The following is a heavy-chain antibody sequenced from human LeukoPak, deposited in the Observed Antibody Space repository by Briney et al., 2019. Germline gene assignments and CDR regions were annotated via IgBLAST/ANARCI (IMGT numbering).Heavy chain of an antibody. Sequence: PGGSLRLSCAASGFTFSSYGMSWVRQAPGKGLEWVSSISSSSSYIYYADSVKGRFTISRDNSKNTLYLQMNSLRAEDTAVYYCAKDRCSGSYFLDYWGQGTLVTVSS. J-gene: IGHJ4*02. D-gene: IGHD1-26*01. CDR3: AKDRCSGSYFLDY. CDR1: GFTFSSYG. CDR2: ISSSSSYI. V-gene: IGHV3-21*01.